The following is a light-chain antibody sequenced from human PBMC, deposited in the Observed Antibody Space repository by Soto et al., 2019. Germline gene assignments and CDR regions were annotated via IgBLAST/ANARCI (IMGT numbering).Light chain of an antibody. Sequence: QLVLTQPASVSGSPGQSITISCTGTSSDVGGYNYVSWYQQHPGKAPKLMIYDVSNRPSGVSNRFSGSKSGNTASLTISGLQAEDEADYYCSSYTSSSPLFGGGTKLTVL. CDR1: SSDVGGYNY. CDR3: SSYTSSSPL. V-gene: IGLV2-14*01. CDR2: DVS. J-gene: IGLJ2*01.